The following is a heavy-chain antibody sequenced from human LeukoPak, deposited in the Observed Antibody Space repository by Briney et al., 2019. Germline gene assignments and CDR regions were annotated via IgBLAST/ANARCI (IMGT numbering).Heavy chain of an antibody. J-gene: IGHJ3*02. Sequence: SETLSLTCTVSGGSFNNYYWSWIRQSAGKGLEWIGRIYTRGSTNYNPSLTSRVTMSVDTSKNQFSLKLSSVTAADTAVYYCARGRYCSADICSGGDAFDIWGQGTMVSVSS. V-gene: IGHV4-4*07. CDR1: GGSFNNYY. CDR3: ARGRYCSADICSGGDAFDI. CDR2: IYTRGST. D-gene: IGHD2-15*01.